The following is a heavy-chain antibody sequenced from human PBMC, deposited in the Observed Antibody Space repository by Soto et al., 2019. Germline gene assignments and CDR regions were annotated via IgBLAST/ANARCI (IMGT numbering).Heavy chain of an antibody. D-gene: IGHD6-19*01. V-gene: IGHV3-11*01. CDR1: GFTFSNYY. CDR2: ISSTGRTI. Sequence: GGSLRLSCGASGFTFSNYYMSWIRQAPGKGLEWGSYISSTGRTIYYADSVKGRFTVSRDNAQNSLSLKLNSLRVEDTAVYYCARSYSSGWEFDYWGQGTQVTVSS. J-gene: IGHJ4*02. CDR3: ARSYSSGWEFDY.